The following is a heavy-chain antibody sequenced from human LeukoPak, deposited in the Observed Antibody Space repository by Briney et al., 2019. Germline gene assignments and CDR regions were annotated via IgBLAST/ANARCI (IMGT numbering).Heavy chain of an antibody. J-gene: IGHJ6*03. Sequence: GGSLRLSCAASGFTFSSYWMHWVRQAPGKGLVWVSRINSDGSSTSYADSVKGRFTISRDNAKNTLYLQMNSLRAEDTAVYYCARALGREHYYYYYYMDVWGKGTTVIVSS. CDR2: INSDGSST. CDR3: ARALGREHYYYYYYMDV. CDR1: GFTFSSYW. D-gene: IGHD1-1*01. V-gene: IGHV3-74*01.